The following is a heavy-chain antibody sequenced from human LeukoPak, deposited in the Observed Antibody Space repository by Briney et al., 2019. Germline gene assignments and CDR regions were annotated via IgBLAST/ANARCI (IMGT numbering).Heavy chain of an antibody. D-gene: IGHD2-15*01. V-gene: IGHV3-7*03. CDR3: AKDNIVVVVAVIGTFDY. J-gene: IGHJ4*02. CDR2: IKQDGTEK. Sequence: GGSLRLSCDASEFIFSDYDMNWVRQAPGKGLEWVANIKQDGTEKYYADSVKGRFTISRDNAKNTLYLQMNSLRAEDTAVYYCAKDNIVVVVAVIGTFDYWGQGTLVTVSS. CDR1: EFIFSDYD.